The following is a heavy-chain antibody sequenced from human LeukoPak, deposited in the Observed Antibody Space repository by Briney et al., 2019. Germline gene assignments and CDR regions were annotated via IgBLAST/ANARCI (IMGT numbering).Heavy chain of an antibody. CDR1: GYTFTSYD. CDR3: ARAMIGGGAFDI. D-gene: IGHD3-22*01. CDR2: MNPNSGNT. V-gene: IGHV1-8*01. Sequence: ASVKVSCKASGYTFTSYDINWVRQATGQGLEWMGWMNPNSGNTGYAQKFQGRVTMTRNTSISTAYMELGSLRSEDTAVYYCARAMIGGGAFDIWGQGTMVTVSS. J-gene: IGHJ3*02.